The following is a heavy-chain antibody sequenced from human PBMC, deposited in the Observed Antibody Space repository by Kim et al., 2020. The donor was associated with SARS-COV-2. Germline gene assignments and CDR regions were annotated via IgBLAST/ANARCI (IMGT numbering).Heavy chain of an antibody. V-gene: IGHV3-30*18. J-gene: IGHJ4*02. CDR2: ISYDGSNK. CDR1: GFTFSSYG. Sequence: GGSLRPSCAASGFTFSSYGMHWVRQAPGKGLEWVAVISYDGSNKYYADSVKGRFTISRDNSKNTLYPQMNSLRAEDTAVYYCAKSSSGSYYTHFDYWGQGTLVTVSS. CDR3: AKSSSGSYYTHFDY. D-gene: IGHD3-10*01.